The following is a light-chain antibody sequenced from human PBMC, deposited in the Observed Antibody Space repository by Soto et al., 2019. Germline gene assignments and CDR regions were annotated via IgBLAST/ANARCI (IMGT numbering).Light chain of an antibody. Sequence: QSVLTQPASVSGSPGQSSTISCTGTSSDVGGYNYVSWYQQHPGKAPKLMIYEVSNRPSGVSNRFSGSKSGNTASLTISGLQAEDEADYYCSSYTSISIDDVFGTGTKLTVL. CDR3: SSYTSISIDDV. CDR1: SSDVGGYNY. CDR2: EVS. J-gene: IGLJ1*01. V-gene: IGLV2-14*01.